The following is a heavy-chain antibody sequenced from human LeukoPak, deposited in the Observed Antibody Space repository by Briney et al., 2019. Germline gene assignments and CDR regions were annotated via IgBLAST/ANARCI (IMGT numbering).Heavy chain of an antibody. D-gene: IGHD2-2*02. CDR3: AREVYCSSTSCYTGYFQH. Sequence: TGGSLRFYCAAYGFTFSSYWMSWVRQAPGKGLEWVANIKQDGSEKYYVDSVRGRFTISRDNAKNSLYLQMNSLRAEDTAVYYCAREVYCSSTSCYTGYFQHWGQGTLVTVSS. CDR1: GFTFSSYW. CDR2: IKQDGSEK. V-gene: IGHV3-7*01. J-gene: IGHJ1*01.